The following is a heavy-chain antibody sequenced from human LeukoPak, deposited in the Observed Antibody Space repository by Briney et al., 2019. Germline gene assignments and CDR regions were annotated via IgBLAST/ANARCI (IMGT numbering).Heavy chain of an antibody. D-gene: IGHD1-26*01. Sequence: GASVKVSCKASGYTFTSYDINWVRQATGQGLEWMGWINPNSGGTNYAQKLQGRVTMTTDTSTSTAYMELRSLRSDDTAVYYCARLMGSGSYLGAFDIWGQGTMVTVSS. V-gene: IGHV1-18*01. CDR2: INPNSGGT. J-gene: IGHJ3*02. CDR1: GYTFTSYD. CDR3: ARLMGSGSYLGAFDI.